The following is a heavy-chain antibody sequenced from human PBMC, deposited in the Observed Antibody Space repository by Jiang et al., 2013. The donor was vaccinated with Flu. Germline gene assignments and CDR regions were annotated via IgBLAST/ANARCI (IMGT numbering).Heavy chain of an antibody. CDR2: ISAYDGNT. Sequence: GAEVKKPGASVKVSCKASGYTFTSYGISWVRQAPGQGLEWMGWISAYDGNTNYAQKLQGRVTMTTDTSTSTAYMELRSLRSDDTAVYYCARETIAARGEKGRSDYWGQGTLVTVSS. D-gene: IGHD6-6*01. V-gene: IGHV1-18*01. J-gene: IGHJ4*02. CDR3: ARETIAARGEKGRSDY. CDR1: GYTFTSYG.